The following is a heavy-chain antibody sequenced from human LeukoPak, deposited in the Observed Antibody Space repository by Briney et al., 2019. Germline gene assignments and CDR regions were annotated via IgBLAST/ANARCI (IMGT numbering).Heavy chain of an antibody. CDR3: ARERLDFIAAAVHGGFDP. CDR2: IKQDGSEK. V-gene: IGHV3-7*03. D-gene: IGHD6-13*01. Sequence: GGSLRLSCAASGFTFSSYWMSWVRQAPGKGLEWVANIKQDGSEKYYVDSVKGRFTISRDNAKNSLYLQMNSLRAEDTAVYYCARERLDFIAAAVHGGFDPWGQGTLVTVSS. J-gene: IGHJ5*02. CDR1: GFTFSSYW.